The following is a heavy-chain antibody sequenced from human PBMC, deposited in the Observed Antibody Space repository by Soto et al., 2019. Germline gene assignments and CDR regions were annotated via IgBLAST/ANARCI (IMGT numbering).Heavy chain of an antibody. CDR3: ARVRRYYDRSCYYGYYDGMDV. D-gene: IGHD3-22*01. Sequence: QVQLVQSGAEEKKPGASVKVSCKASGYTFTSYAIHWVRQAPGPRREWMGLINDGNGNTKDSQKFQGRVTITRDTSASTDYMELSSLRSEDTAVYYCARVRRYYDRSCYYGYYDGMDVWGHGTKVTVS. J-gene: IGHJ6*02. V-gene: IGHV1-3*05. CDR2: INDGNGNT. CDR1: GYTFTSYA.